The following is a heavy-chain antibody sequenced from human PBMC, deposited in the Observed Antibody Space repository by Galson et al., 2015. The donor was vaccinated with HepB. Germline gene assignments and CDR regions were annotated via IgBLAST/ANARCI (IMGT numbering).Heavy chain of an antibody. V-gene: IGHV1-8*01. D-gene: IGHD4-23*01. CDR1: GYTFTSYD. J-gene: IGHJ5*02. CDR3: ARDYGGNSGWFDP. Sequence: SAKVSCKASGYTFTSYDLNWVRQAPGQGLEWLGWMSPNNGITGYAQKFQGRVTMTRSASISTAYMELSSLTSEDTAVYYCARDYGGNSGWFDPWGQGTLVTVSS. CDR2: MSPNNGIT.